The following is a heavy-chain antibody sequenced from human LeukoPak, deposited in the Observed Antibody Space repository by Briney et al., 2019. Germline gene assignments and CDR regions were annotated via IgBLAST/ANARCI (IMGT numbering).Heavy chain of an antibody. D-gene: IGHD1-26*01. V-gene: IGHV3-21*01. CDR1: GFTFSSYN. Sequence: GGSLRLSCAASGFTFSSYNMNWVRQAPGKGLEWVSSISSSSSYIYYADSVRGRFTISRDNAKNSLYLQMNSLRAEDTAVYYCAREYSGSYFRHWGQGTLVTVSS. J-gene: IGHJ1*01. CDR3: AREYSGSYFRH. CDR2: ISSSSSYI.